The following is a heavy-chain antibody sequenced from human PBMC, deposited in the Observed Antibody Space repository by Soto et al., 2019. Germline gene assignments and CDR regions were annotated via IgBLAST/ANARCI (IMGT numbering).Heavy chain of an antibody. J-gene: IGHJ6*02. CDR2: IYSGGST. V-gene: IGHV3-66*01. CDR3: ARDFVLPVAMSLDRYYYYGMDV. CDR1: GFTVSSNY. Sequence: GGSLRLSCAASGFTVSSNYMSWVRQAPGKGLEWVSVIYSGGSTYYADSVKGRFTISRDNSKNTLYLQMNSLRAEDTAVYYCARDFVLPVAMSLDRYYYYGMDVWGQGTTVTVSS. D-gene: IGHD2-2*01.